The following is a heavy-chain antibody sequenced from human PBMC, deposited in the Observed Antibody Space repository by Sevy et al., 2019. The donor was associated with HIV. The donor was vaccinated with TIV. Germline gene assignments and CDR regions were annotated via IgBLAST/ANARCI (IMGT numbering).Heavy chain of an antibody. CDR2: LSFGCGEI. V-gene: IGHV3-23*01. J-gene: IGHJ4*02. D-gene: IGHD2-8*01. CDR1: GFTFSPYW. Sequence: GGSLRLSCAASGFTFSPYWMTWVRQAPGKGLEWVSTLSFGCGEINYADSVKGRFTISRDNSKSSVYLQMNNLRPEDTAVYYCAREGCTKPHDYWGQGTLVTVSS. CDR3: AREGCTKPHDY.